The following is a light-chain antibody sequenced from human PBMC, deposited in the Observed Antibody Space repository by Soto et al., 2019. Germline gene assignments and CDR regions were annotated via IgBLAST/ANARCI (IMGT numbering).Light chain of an antibody. CDR1: SSDIGGYSY. CDR2: DVN. CDR3: SSSTSSSTYVV. J-gene: IGLJ2*01. Sequence: QSVLTQPASVSGSPGQSIAISCTGTSSDIGGYSYVSWYQQHPDKAPKLLIYDVNGRPSGVSDRFSGSKSGNTASLTISGLQAEDEADYYSSSSTSSSTYVVFGGGTQLTVL. V-gene: IGLV2-14*01.